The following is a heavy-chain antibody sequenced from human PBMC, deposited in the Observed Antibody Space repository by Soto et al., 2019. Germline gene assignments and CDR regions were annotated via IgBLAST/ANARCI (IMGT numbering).Heavy chain of an antibody. CDR2: ISSSSSYI. D-gene: IGHD4-17*01. J-gene: IGHJ4*02. V-gene: IGHV3-21*01. Sequence: GGSLRLSCAGSGFTFSSYSMNWVRQAPGKGLEWVSSISSSSSYIYYADSVKGRFTISRDNAKNSLYLQMNSLRAEDTAVYYCARAWTGGDYGGFDYWGQGTLVTVPQ. CDR3: ARAWTGGDYGGFDY. CDR1: GFTFSSYS.